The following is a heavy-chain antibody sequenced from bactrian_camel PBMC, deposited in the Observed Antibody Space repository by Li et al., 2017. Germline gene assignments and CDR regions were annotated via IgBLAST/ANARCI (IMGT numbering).Heavy chain of an antibody. CDR1: GDTASSYC. CDR2: ITRIHGGT. J-gene: IGHJ4*01. D-gene: IGHD7*01. CDR3: AAVVGCSTAPWLRDPGQRQGPIY. V-gene: IGHV3S40*01. Sequence: DVQLVESGGGSVQTGGSLRLSCTASGDTASSYCMAWFRQAPGKEREGVASITRIHGGTAYADSVKGRFIISRDNTKNTWYLQMNILKPEDTAMYYCAAVVGCSTAPWLRDPGQRQGPIYWDQGTQVTVS.